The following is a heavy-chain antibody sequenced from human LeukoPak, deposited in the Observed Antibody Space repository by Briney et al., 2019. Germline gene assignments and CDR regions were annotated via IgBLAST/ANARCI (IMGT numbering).Heavy chain of an antibody. CDR1: GGSISSSSYY. V-gene: IGHV4-39*01. CDR2: IYYSGST. Sequence: PSETLSLTCTVSGGSISSSSYYWGWIRQPPGKGLEWIGSIYYSGSTYYNPSLKSRVTMSVDTSKNQFSLKLSSVTAADTAVYYCARFFGFISLKIRAAAGSGFDPWGQGTLVTVSS. CDR3: ARFFGFISLKIRAAAGSGFDP. D-gene: IGHD6-13*01. J-gene: IGHJ5*02.